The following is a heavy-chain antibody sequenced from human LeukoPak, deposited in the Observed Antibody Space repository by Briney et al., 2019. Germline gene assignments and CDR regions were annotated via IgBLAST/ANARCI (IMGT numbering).Heavy chain of an antibody. CDR1: GFTFSSYT. CDR2: ITTGGPNT. Sequence: GGSLRLSCTASGFTFSSYTMSWVRQAPGKGLKWVSTITTGGPNTYYADSVKGRFTVSRDDSKNTLYLQMSSLRAEDTAVYYCVSGYADYWGQGTLVTVSS. V-gene: IGHV3-23*01. CDR3: VSGYADY. D-gene: IGHD5-12*01. J-gene: IGHJ4*02.